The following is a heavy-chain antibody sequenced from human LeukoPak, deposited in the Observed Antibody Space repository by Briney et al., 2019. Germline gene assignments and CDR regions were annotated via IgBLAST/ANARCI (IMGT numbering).Heavy chain of an antibody. Sequence: ASVKVSCKASGGTFSSYAISWVRQAPGQGLGWMGRIIPILGIANYAQKFQGRVTITADKSTSTAYMELSSLRSEDTAVYYCARDPASGRGLYRFDYWGQGTLVTVSS. CDR1: GGTFSSYA. D-gene: IGHD6-19*01. V-gene: IGHV1-69*04. CDR3: ARDPASGRGLYRFDY. J-gene: IGHJ4*02. CDR2: IIPILGIA.